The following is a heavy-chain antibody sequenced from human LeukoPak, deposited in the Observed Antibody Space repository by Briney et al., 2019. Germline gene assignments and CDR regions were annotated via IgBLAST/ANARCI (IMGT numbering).Heavy chain of an antibody. CDR3: AKGLPGFGDLLDVWNY. D-gene: IGHD3-10*01. Sequence: PSETLSLTCTVSGGSISSYYWSWIRQPPGKGLEWIGYIYYSGSTNYNPSLKSRVTISVETSKNELSLKLRSVTAADTAVYYCAKGLPGFGDLLDVWNYWGQGILVTVSS. V-gene: IGHV4-59*01. J-gene: IGHJ4*02. CDR2: IYYSGST. CDR1: GGSISSYY.